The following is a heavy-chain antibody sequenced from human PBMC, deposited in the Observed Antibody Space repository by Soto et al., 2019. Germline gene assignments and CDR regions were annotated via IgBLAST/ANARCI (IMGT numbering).Heavy chain of an antibody. J-gene: IGHJ6*02. CDR3: ARVIYGGWSTIKDYYYYAMDV. D-gene: IGHD5-12*01. CDR2: ISGGSSRI. CDR1: GFSFSTYD. Sequence: PGGSLRLSCAASGFSFSTYDMNWVRQAPGKGLEWVSYISGGSSRIFYADSVKGRFTISRDNAKNSLYLQMNSLRDEDTGVYYCARVIYGGWSTIKDYYYYAMDVWGQGTTVTSP. V-gene: IGHV3-48*02.